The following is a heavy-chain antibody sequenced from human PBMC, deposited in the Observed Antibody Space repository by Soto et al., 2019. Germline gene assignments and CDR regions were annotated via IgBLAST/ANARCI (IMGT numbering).Heavy chain of an antibody. CDR2: INPNSGGT. J-gene: IGHJ4*02. Sequence: SVKVSCKASGYTFTGYYMHWVRQAPGQGLEWMGWINPNSGGTNYAQKFQGRVTMTRDTSISTAYMELSRLRSDDTAVYYCARDSRFLEWLPDYWGQGTLVTVSS. V-gene: IGHV1-2*02. CDR1: GYTFTGYY. CDR3: ARDSRFLEWLPDY. D-gene: IGHD3-3*01.